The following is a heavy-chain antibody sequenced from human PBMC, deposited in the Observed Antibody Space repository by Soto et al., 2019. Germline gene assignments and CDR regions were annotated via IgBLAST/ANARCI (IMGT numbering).Heavy chain of an antibody. CDR3: ASMDSLWCGELLYFQH. D-gene: IGHD3-10*01. CDR1: GGTFSSYA. Sequence: QVQLVQSGAEVKKPGSSVKVSCKASGGTFSSYAISWVRQAPGQGLEWMGGIIPIFGTANYAQKFQGRVTITADESTSTAYMELSSLRSEDTAVYYCASMDSLWCGELLYFQHWGQGTLVTVSS. CDR2: IIPIFGTA. V-gene: IGHV1-69*12. J-gene: IGHJ1*01.